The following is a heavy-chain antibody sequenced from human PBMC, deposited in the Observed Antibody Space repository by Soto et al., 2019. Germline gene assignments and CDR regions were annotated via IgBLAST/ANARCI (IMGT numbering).Heavy chain of an antibody. CDR2: IYYSGST. CDR1: GGSISSGDYY. Sequence: SETLSLTCTVSGGSISSGDYYWSWIRQPPGKGLEWIGYIYYSGSTYYNPSLKSPVTISVDTSKNQFSLKLSSVTAADTAVYYCARDTRNGVATIYYFDYWGQGTLVTVSS. J-gene: IGHJ4*02. CDR3: ARDTRNGVATIYYFDY. D-gene: IGHD5-12*01. V-gene: IGHV4-30-4*01.